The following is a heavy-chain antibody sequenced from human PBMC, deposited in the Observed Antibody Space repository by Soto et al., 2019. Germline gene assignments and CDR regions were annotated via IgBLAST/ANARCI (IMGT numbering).Heavy chain of an antibody. J-gene: IGHJ4*02. CDR1: GGSISSSS. D-gene: IGHD2-2*01. Sequence: SETLSLTCTVSGGSISSSSWSWIRQPPGRGLEWIGYIYNNGRTEYNPSLKSRVTISVDTSKNHFSLKPSSVTPANTAVYYCARARFCTSTSCYHYFDFWGQGTLVTVSS. CDR2: IYNNGRT. CDR3: ARARFCTSTSCYHYFDF. V-gene: IGHV4-59*01.